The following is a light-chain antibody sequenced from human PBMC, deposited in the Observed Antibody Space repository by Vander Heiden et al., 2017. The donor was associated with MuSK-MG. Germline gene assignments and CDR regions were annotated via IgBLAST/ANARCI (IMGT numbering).Light chain of an antibody. CDR1: GSDVGGYTY. V-gene: IGLV2-11*01. Sequence: QSALTQPRSVSGSPGQSVTISCTGTGSDVGGYTYVSWYQQHSGKAPQLLIYGVTKRPSGVPDRFSGSKSGNTASLRISGLQAEDDADYYCCSYAGGYTLVFGGGTKLTVL. CDR3: CSYAGGYTLV. CDR2: GVT. J-gene: IGLJ3*02.